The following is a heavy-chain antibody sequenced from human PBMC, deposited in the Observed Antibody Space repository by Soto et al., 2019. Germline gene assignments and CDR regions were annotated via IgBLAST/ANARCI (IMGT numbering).Heavy chain of an antibody. V-gene: IGHV1-2*04. CDR3: ARDLIAAAEAYYGMDV. J-gene: IGHJ6*02. CDR1: GYTFTGYY. CDR2: INPNSGGT. D-gene: IGHD6-13*01. Sequence: GASVKVSCKASGYTFTGYYMHWVRQAPGQGLEWMGWINPNSGGTNYAQKFQGWVTMTRDTSISAAYMELSRLRSDDTAVYYCARDLIAAAEAYYGMDVWGQGTTVTVSS.